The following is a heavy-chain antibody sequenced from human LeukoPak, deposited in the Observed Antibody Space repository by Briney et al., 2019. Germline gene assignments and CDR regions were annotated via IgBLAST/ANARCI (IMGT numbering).Heavy chain of an antibody. V-gene: IGHV4-39*07. J-gene: IGHJ4*02. CDR2: IYYSGST. CDR3: ARSYYGSGSPYFDY. D-gene: IGHD3-10*01. Sequence: PSETLSLTCTVSGGSISSSSYYWGWIRQPPGKGLEWIGSIYYSGSTYYNPSLKSRVTISVDTSKNQFSLKLSSVTAADTAVYYCARSYYGSGSPYFDYWGQGTLVTVSS. CDR1: GGSISSSSYY.